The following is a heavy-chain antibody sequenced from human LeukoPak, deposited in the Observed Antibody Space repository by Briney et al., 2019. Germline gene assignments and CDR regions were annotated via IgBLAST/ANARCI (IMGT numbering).Heavy chain of an antibody. CDR3: ARDGWELKALDY. D-gene: IGHD1-26*01. Sequence: PGESLRLSCAASGFTFSTYWMSWVRQAPGKGLEWVAHIKQDGSEKYYVDSVKGRFTISRDNAKNSLYLQMNSLRAEDTAVYYCARDGWELKALDYWGQGTLVTVSS. V-gene: IGHV3-7*03. CDR1: GFTFSTYW. CDR2: IKQDGSEK. J-gene: IGHJ4*02.